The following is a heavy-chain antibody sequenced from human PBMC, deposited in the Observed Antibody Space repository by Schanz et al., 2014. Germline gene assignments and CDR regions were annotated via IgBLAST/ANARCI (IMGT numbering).Heavy chain of an antibody. D-gene: IGHD3-16*01. V-gene: IGHV1-18*01. Sequence: QVQLVQSGAEMKKPGASVKVSCKASGYTFTDYGISWVRQAPGQGLEWLGWIRTDNGHTTYSQKVRDRVIFTTDTTATTADMELRSLRTDDTAHNYCWRIATRDVSFDLWGHGTLVTVSS. J-gene: IGHJ2*01. CDR3: WRIATRDVSFDL. CDR1: GYTFTDYG. CDR2: IRTDNGHT.